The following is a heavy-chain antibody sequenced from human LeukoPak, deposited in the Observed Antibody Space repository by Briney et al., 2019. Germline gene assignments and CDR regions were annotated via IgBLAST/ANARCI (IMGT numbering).Heavy chain of an antibody. V-gene: IGHV3-7*01. Sequence: PGGSLRLSCAASGFTFSTYRMSWVRQAPGKGLEWVANIKQDGSEKHYVDSVKGRFTISRDNAKNSLYLQMNSLRAEDTAVYYCARDPSITMIVVVTARWYFDLWGRGTLVTVSS. CDR2: IKQDGSEK. CDR1: GFTFSTYR. CDR3: ARDPSITMIVVVTARWYFDL. D-gene: IGHD3-22*01. J-gene: IGHJ2*01.